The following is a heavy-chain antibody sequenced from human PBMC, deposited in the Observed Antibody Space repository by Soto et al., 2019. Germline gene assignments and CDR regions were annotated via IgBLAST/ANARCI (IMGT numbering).Heavy chain of an antibody. CDR1: GYTLTELS. D-gene: IGHD3-22*01. V-gene: IGHV1-24*01. CDR2: FDPEDGET. Sequence: ASLKVSCKVSGYTLTELSMHWVRQAPGKGLEWMGGFDPEDGETICAQKFQGRVTMTEDTSTDTAYMELSSLRSEDTAVYYCATRPYYDSSGYGPWDYWGQGTLVTVSS. J-gene: IGHJ4*02. CDR3: ATRPYYDSSGYGPWDY.